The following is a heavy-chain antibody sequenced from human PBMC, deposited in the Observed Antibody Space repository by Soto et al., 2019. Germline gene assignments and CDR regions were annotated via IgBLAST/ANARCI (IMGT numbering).Heavy chain of an antibody. Sequence: PSETLSLTCTVSGGSISSYYWSWIRQPPGKGLEWIAYIYYSGSTNYNPSLKSRVTISVDTSKDQFSLKLSSVTAADTAVYYCARSALEYSIAHFDYWGQGTLVTVSS. CDR2: IYYSGST. CDR1: GGSISSYY. CDR3: ARSALEYSIAHFDY. J-gene: IGHJ4*02. D-gene: IGHD6-6*01. V-gene: IGHV4-59*01.